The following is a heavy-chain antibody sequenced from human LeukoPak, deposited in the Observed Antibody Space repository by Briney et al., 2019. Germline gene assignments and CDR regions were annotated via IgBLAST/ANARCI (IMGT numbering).Heavy chain of an antibody. Sequence: SETLSLTCTVSGGSIGSYYWSWIRQPPGKGLKWIGNIYYSGYTTYSPSLRSRVPILVDTSKNQFSLKLSSVTAADTAVYYCARFHSSSWGPYYYYYYYVDVWGKGTTVTVSS. V-gene: IGHV4-59*12. CDR3: ARFHSSSWGPYYYYYYYVDV. CDR2: IYYSGYT. CDR1: GGSIGSYY. J-gene: IGHJ6*03. D-gene: IGHD6-13*01.